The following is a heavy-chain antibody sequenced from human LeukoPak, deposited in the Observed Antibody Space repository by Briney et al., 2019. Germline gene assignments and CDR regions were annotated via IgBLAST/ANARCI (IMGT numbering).Heavy chain of an antibody. V-gene: IGHV1-69*06. D-gene: IGHD3-9*01. CDR3: ARGRSANYDILTGYSPDGP. J-gene: IGHJ5*02. CDR1: GGTFSSYA. Sequence: GSSVKLSCQASGGTFSSYAISWVRQAPGQGLEWMGGIIPIFGTANYAQKFQGRVTITADKSTSTAYMELSSLRFEDTAVYYCARGRSANYDILTGYSPDGPWGQGTLVTVSS. CDR2: IIPIFGTA.